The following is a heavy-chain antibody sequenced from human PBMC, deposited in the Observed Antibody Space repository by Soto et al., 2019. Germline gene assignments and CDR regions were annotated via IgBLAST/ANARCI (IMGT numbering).Heavy chain of an antibody. V-gene: IGHV4-59*01. D-gene: IGHD3-10*02. CDR1: GGSISSYF. Sequence: ETLSLTCTVSGGSISSYFWSWIRQPPGRGLEWIGYIYYSGTTNYNPSLKNRVTISVDTSKNQFSLSLSSVTAADTGVYYCARETCSGKYYDYWGQGALVTVSS. CDR3: ARETCSGKYYDY. J-gene: IGHJ4*02. CDR2: IYYSGTT.